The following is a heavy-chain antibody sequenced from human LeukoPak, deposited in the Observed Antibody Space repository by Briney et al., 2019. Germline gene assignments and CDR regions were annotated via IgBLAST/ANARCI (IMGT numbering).Heavy chain of an antibody. CDR3: ARGDGSGSFPLYYYYMDV. Sequence: SVKVSCKASGGTFSSYAISWVRQAPGQGLEWMRGIIPIFGTANYAQKFQGRVTITADESTSTAYMELSRLRSDDTAVYYCARGDGSGSFPLYYYYMDVWGKGTTVTASS. J-gene: IGHJ6*03. D-gene: IGHD3-10*01. V-gene: IGHV1-69*13. CDR1: GGTFSSYA. CDR2: IIPIFGTA.